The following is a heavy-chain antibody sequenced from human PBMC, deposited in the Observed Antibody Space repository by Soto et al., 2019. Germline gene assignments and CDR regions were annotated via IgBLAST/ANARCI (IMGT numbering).Heavy chain of an antibody. D-gene: IGHD4-17*01. Sequence: EVQLVESGGGLVNPGGSLRLYCSASGFTFINAWMNWVRQAPGKGLEWIGRIKSKVDGGTTEYAAHAKVRFTISRDDSKNTLYRQMNSLKTEDTAVYFCTTDLAVTHNYSYYVMDGWGQGTTVNVSS. CDR3: TTDLAVTHNYSYYVMDG. J-gene: IGHJ6*02. CDR2: IKSKVDGGTT. V-gene: IGHV3-15*01. CDR1: GFTFINAW.